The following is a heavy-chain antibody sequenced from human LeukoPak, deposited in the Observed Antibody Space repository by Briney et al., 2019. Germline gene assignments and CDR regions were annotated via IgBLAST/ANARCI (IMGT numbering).Heavy chain of an antibody. CDR2: INSDGSST. J-gene: IGHJ6*02. V-gene: IGHV3-74*03. CDR3: AREDGSGTDRQHYYGMDV. CDR1: GFTFSNYW. Sequence: GGSLRLSCVASGFTFSNYWMHWVRQDPGKGLVWVSRINSDGSSTTYADSVKGRFTISRDNAKNTLYLQMNSLRAEDTAVYYSAREDGSGTDRQHYYGMDVWGQGTTVTVSS. D-gene: IGHD3-10*01.